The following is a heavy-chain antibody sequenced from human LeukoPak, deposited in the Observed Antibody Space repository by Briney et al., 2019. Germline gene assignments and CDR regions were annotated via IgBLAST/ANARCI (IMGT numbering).Heavy chain of an antibody. D-gene: IGHD2-21*02. CDR3: VTINLAYCGGDCYSYYFDY. V-gene: IGHV1-24*01. CDR1: GYTFTGYY. Sequence: ASVKVSCKASGYTFTGYYMHWVRQAPGKGLEWMGGFDPEDGETIYAQKFQGRVTMTEDTSTDTAYMELSSLRSEDTAVYYCVTINLAYCGGDCYSYYFDYWGQGTLVTVSS. CDR2: FDPEDGET. J-gene: IGHJ4*02.